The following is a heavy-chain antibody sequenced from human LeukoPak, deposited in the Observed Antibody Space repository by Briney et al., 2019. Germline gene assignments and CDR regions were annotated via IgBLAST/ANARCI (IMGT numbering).Heavy chain of an antibody. CDR2: IYSGGNT. V-gene: IGHV3-23*05. Sequence: PGGSLRLSCAASGFTLSSYAMSWVRQAPGKGLEWVSFIYSGGNTHYSDSVKGRFTLSRDNSKNTLYLQMNSLRAEDTAIYYCARRAGEYSHPYDYWGQGTLVTVSS. J-gene: IGHJ4*02. CDR1: GFTLSSYA. D-gene: IGHD2-15*01. CDR3: ARRAGEYSHPYDY.